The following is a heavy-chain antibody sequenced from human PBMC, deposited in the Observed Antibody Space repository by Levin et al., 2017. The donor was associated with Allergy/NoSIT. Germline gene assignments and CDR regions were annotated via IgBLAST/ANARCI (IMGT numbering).Heavy chain of an antibody. Sequence: PSETLSLTCTVSGGSIGTDYWSWIRQPPGKGLEWIGYTYHSGSTNYNHSLKSRVTMSVDTSRNQFSLKLSSVTAADTAVYRCARDGYSGIDHWGQGTLVTVSS. D-gene: IGHD1-26*01. CDR2: TYHSGST. CDR3: ARDGYSGIDH. V-gene: IGHV4-59*01. J-gene: IGHJ4*02. CDR1: GGSIGTDY.